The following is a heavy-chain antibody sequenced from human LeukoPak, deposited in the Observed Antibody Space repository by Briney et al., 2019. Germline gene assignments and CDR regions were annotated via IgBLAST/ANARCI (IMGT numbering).Heavy chain of an antibody. CDR1: GGSISSSSSY. Sequence: SETLSLTCTVSGGSISSSSSYWGWIRQPPGKGLEWIGSIYYSGGTYYNPSLKSRVTISVDTSKTQFSLKLSSVTAADTAVYYCARVPYYYGSGSFSYWGQGTLATVSS. V-gene: IGHV4-39*07. CDR3: ARVPYYYGSGSFSY. D-gene: IGHD3-10*01. J-gene: IGHJ4*02. CDR2: IYYSGGT.